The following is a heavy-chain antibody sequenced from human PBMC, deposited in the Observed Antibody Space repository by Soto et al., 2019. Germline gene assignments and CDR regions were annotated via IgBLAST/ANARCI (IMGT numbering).Heavy chain of an antibody. CDR3: ARGGQWLPYNGFDP. Sequence: SETLSLTCTVSGGSISSYYWSWIRQPPGKGLEWIGYIYYSGSTNYNPSLKSRVTISVDTSKNQFSLKLSSVTAADTAVYYCARGGQWLPYNGFDPWGQGTLVTVSS. J-gene: IGHJ5*02. CDR1: GGSISSYY. V-gene: IGHV4-59*01. CDR2: IYYSGST. D-gene: IGHD6-19*01.